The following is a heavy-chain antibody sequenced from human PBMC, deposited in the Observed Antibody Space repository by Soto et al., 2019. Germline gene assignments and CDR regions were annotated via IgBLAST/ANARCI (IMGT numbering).Heavy chain of an antibody. V-gene: IGHV3-74*01. J-gene: IGHJ4*03. D-gene: IGHD3-10*01. Sequence: GGSLRLSCAASGFTFRSYSMHWVRQAPGKGLVWVSHINSDGSSTSYADSVKGRFTISRDNAKNTLYLQMTTLRAEDTAVYYCVRPTTSHYASASFMIWGQGTLVTVSS. CDR1: GFTFRSYS. CDR2: INSDGSST. CDR3: VRPTTSHYASASFMI.